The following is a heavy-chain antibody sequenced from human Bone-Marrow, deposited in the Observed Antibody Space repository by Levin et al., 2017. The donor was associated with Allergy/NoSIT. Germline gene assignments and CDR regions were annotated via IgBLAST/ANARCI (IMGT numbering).Heavy chain of an antibody. Sequence: ASVKVSCKASGYTFTGYYMHWVRQAPGQGLEWMGWINPNSGGTNYAQKFQGRVTMTRDTSISTAYMELSRLRSDDTAVYYCARESELLPSIAVAGALDYWGQGTLVTVSS. V-gene: IGHV1-2*02. CDR1: GYTFTGYY. J-gene: IGHJ4*02. CDR3: ARESELLPSIAVAGALDY. CDR2: INPNSGGT. D-gene: IGHD6-19*01.